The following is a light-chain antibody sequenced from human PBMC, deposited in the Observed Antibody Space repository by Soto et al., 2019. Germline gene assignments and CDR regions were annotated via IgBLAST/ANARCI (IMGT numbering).Light chain of an antibody. Sequence: EMVLTQSPGTLSLSPGERATLSCRASQSVSSSYLACYQQKPGQAPRLLIYGASSRATGIPDRFSGSGSGTDFTLTISRLEPEDFAVDYCQQYGSSGWTFGQGTKVEIK. V-gene: IGKV3-20*01. CDR2: GAS. CDR3: QQYGSSGWT. J-gene: IGKJ1*01. CDR1: QSVSSSY.